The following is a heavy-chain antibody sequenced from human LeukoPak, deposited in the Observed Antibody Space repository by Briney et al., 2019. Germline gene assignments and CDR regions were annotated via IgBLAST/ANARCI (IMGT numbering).Heavy chain of an antibody. D-gene: IGHD3-10*01. CDR3: AKAATYFYGSVTYDWFES. J-gene: IGHJ5*01. CDR1: GFTFSSYW. CDR2: IESNGLT. V-gene: IGHV3-74*01. Sequence: PGGSLRLSCEASGFTFSSYWMHWVRQIPGKGLMWVSRIESNGLTLYADSVRDRFTISRDNGKSTIHLQMNSLRVDDTAIYYCAKAATYFYGSVTYDWFESWGQGTLVTVSS.